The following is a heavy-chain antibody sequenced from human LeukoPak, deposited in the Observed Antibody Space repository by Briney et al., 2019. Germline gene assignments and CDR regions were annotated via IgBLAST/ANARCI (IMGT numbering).Heavy chain of an antibody. CDR1: GGSISSYY. Sequence: SETLSLTCTVSGGSISSYYWSWIRLPPGKGLEWIGYIYTSGSTNYNPSLKSRVTISVDTSKNQFSLKLSSVTAADTAVYYCARHPYSSGWYYYYMDVWGKGTTVTVSS. D-gene: IGHD6-19*01. V-gene: IGHV4-4*09. J-gene: IGHJ6*03. CDR3: ARHPYSSGWYYYYMDV. CDR2: IYTSGST.